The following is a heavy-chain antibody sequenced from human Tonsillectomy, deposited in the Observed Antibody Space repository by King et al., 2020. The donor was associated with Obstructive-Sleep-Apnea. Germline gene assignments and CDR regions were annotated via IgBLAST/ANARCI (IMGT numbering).Heavy chain of an antibody. CDR2: IYHIGST. CDR1: GYSISSGYY. J-gene: IGHJ5*02. V-gene: IGHV4-38-2*02. D-gene: IGHD3-9*01. CDR3: ARHPGYDILTGYYKDWFDP. Sequence: VQLQESGPGLVKPSETLSLTCTVSGYSISSGYYWGWIRQPPGTGREWIGSIYHIGSTYDHPSLKSLVTISVDTSKNQFSLKLSSVTAADTAVYYCARHPGYDILTGYYKDWFDPWGQGTLVTVSS.